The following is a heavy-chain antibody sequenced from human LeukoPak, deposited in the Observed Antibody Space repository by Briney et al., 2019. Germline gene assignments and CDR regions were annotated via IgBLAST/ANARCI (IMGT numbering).Heavy chain of an antibody. J-gene: IGHJ4*02. CDR2: IKTKTEGGPT. V-gene: IGHV3-15*01. CDR1: GVTLSYAW. Sequence: GGSLRLSCAGSGVTLSYAWMNWVRQAPGKGLEWVARIKTKTEGGPTEHAAPVKGRFTISRDDLRNTLYLQMNSLRTEDTAVYYCTADVADSTGPSHDYWGRGTLVTVSS. D-gene: IGHD3-22*01. CDR3: TADVADSTGPSHDY.